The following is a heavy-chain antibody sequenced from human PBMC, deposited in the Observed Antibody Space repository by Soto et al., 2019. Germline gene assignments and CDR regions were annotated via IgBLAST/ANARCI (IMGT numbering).Heavy chain of an antibody. J-gene: IGHJ4*02. CDR1: GFTFDDYA. CDR3: ARGCDPHWFPLDY. Sequence: PGGSLRLSCAASGFTFDDYAMHWVRQAPGKGLGWVSGISWNSGSIGYADSVKGRFTISRDNAKNSLYLQMNSLRAEDTALYYCARGCDPHWFPLDYWGQGTLVTVSS. D-gene: IGHD3-10*01. V-gene: IGHV3-9*01. CDR2: ISWNSGSI.